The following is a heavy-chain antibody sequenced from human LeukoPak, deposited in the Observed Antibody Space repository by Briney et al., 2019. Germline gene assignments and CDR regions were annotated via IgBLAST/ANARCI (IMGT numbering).Heavy chain of an antibody. Sequence: PSETLSLTCTVSGGSISSYYWSWIRQPPGKGLEWIGYIYYSGSTNYNPSLKSRVTISVDRSKNQFSLKLSSVTAADTAVYYCARAWDIVPPGAFDIWGQGTMVTVSS. CDR3: ARAWDIVPPGAFDI. J-gene: IGHJ3*02. V-gene: IGHV4-59*12. D-gene: IGHD2-8*01. CDR2: IYYSGST. CDR1: GGSISSYY.